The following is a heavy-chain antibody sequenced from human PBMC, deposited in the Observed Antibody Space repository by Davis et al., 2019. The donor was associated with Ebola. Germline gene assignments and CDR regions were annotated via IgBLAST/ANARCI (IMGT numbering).Heavy chain of an antibody. V-gene: IGHV4-30-4*01. D-gene: IGHD3-3*01. Sequence: PSETLSLTCTVSGGSISSGDYYWSWIRQPPGKGLEWIGYIYYSGSTYYNPSLKSRVTISVDTSKNQFSLKLSSVTAADTAVYYCARERFDYDVWSGYYANVSYYYYGMDVWGQGTTVTVSS. CDR1: GGSISSGDYY. CDR3: ARERFDYDVWSGYYANVSYYYYGMDV. J-gene: IGHJ6*02. CDR2: IYYSGST.